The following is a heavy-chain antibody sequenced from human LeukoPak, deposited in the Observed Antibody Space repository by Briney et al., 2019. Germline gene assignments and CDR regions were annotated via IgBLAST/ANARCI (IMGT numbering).Heavy chain of an antibody. J-gene: IGHJ6*02. D-gene: IGHD6-13*01. CDR3: ARTITAATYGMDV. CDR2: INWNGGST. V-gene: IGHV3-20*01. Sequence: GGSLRLSWAASGFTFDDYGMSWVRQAPGKGLEWVSGINWNGGSTGYADSVKGRFTISRDNAKNSLYLQMNSLRAEDTALYHCARTITAATYGMDVWGQGTTVTVSS. CDR1: GFTFDDYG.